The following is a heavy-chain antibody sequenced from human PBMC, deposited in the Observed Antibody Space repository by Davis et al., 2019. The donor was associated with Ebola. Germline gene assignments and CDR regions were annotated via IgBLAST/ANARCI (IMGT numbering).Heavy chain of an antibody. J-gene: IGHJ4*02. CDR2: INHSGST. CDR3: ARTPPTVRIFDY. V-gene: IGHV4-34*01. Sequence: ESLKISCAASGFTFSSYGMHWVRQPPGKGLEWIGEINHSGSTNYNPSLKSRVTISVDTSKNQFSLKLSSVTVADTAVYYCARTPPTVRIFDYWGQGTLVTVSS. CDR1: GFTFSSYG. D-gene: IGHD4-17*01.